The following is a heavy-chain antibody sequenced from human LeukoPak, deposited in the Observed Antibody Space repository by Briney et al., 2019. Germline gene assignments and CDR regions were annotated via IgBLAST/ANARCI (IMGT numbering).Heavy chain of an antibody. J-gene: IGHJ3*02. D-gene: IGHD2-2*01. CDR2: ISAYNGNT. CDR1: GYIFTGYY. V-gene: IGHV1-18*04. Sequence: GSSVKVSCKASGYIFTGYYMHWVRQAPGQGLEWMGWISAYNGNTNYAQKLQGRVTMTTDTSTSTAYMELRSLRSDDTAVYYCARVAAAAHDAFDIWGQGTMVTVSS. CDR3: ARVAAAAHDAFDI.